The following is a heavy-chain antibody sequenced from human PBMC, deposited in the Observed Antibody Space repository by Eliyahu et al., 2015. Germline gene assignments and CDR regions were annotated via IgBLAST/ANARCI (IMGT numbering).Heavy chain of an antibody. Sequence: QVQLQESGPGLVKPSETLSLXCPXXGGXISSYYWSWIRQPPGKGLEWVGYIHYSGSTNFXPSLKSRVTMSVDTSKNQFSLKLNSVTAADTAIYYCASVGVCGAGGCYWGWGQGTLVTVSS. J-gene: IGHJ1*01. V-gene: IGHV4-59*01. CDR1: GGXISSYY. CDR3: ASVGVCGAGGCYWG. CDR2: IHYSGST. D-gene: IGHD2-15*01.